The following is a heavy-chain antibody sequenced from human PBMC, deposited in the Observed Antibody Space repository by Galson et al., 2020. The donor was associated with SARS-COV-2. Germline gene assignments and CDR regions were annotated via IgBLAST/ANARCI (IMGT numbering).Heavy chain of an antibody. V-gene: IGHV3-23*01. CDR2: ISGSGGST. Sequence: GESLKISCAASGLTFSSYAMTWVRQAPGKGLEWVSAISGSGGSTYYADSVKGRFTISRDNSKNTLFLQMNSLRVEDTAGYFFGRKSYGDYWGQGTLVTVFS. J-gene: IGHJ4*02. CDR3: GRKSYGDY. D-gene: IGHD4-17*01. CDR1: GLTFSSYA.